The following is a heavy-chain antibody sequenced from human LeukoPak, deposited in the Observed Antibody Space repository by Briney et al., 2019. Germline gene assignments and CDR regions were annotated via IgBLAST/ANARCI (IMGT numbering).Heavy chain of an antibody. V-gene: IGHV4-39*01. CDR2: IYYSGST. J-gene: IGHJ4*02. Sequence: SETLSLTCTVSGGSISSSSYYWGWIRQPPGKGLEWIGSIYYSGSTYYNPSLKSRVTISVDTSKNQFSLKLSSVTAADTAVYYCARPFSGIDSYFDYWGQGTLVTVSS. D-gene: IGHD6-13*01. CDR3: ARPFSGIDSYFDY. CDR1: GGSISSSSYY.